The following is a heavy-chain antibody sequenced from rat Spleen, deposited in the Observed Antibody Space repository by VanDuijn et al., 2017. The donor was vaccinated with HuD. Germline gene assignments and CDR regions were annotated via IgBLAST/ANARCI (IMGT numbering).Heavy chain of an antibody. D-gene: IGHD1-11*01. V-gene: IGHV2-1*01. J-gene: IGHJ3*01. Sequence: QVQLKESGPGLVQSSQTLSLICTVSGFSLISNSVHWVRQPPGKGLEWMGGIWGDGSTDYNSLLKSRLSISRDTSKSQVFLKMNRLQTDDTAIYFCTRSYGGYTQQWFAYWGQGTLVTVSS. CDR2: IWGDGST. CDR1: GFSLISNS. CDR3: TRSYGGYTQQWFAY.